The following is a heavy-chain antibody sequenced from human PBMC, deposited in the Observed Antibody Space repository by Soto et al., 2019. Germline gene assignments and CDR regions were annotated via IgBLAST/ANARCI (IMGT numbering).Heavy chain of an antibody. CDR1: GYSISSGYY. D-gene: IGHD3-22*01. CDR3: ARDYYYDSRGYPGAYYYGMDV. Sequence: SETLSLTCAVSGYSISSGYYWGWLRQPPGKGLEWIGSIYHGGSTKFNPSLKSRVTISVDTSKNQISLKLSSVTAADTAIYYCARDYYYDSRGYPGAYYYGMDVWGQGTTVTVSS. CDR2: IYHGGST. V-gene: IGHV4-38-2*02. J-gene: IGHJ6*02.